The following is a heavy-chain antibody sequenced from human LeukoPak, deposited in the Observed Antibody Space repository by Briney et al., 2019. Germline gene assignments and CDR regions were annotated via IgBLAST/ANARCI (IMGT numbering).Heavy chain of an antibody. V-gene: IGHV3-21*06. CDR2: ISVGGNYI. J-gene: IGHJ4*02. Sequence: SGGSLRLSCAASGFTFSSYNFNWVRQAPGKGLQWVSSISVGGNYIYYADSVKGRFTISRDNTKNIMFLQMNSLRSDDTALYYCVRLRVASHSFDSWGQGTLVSVSS. CDR1: GFTFSSYN. CDR3: VRLRVASHSFDS.